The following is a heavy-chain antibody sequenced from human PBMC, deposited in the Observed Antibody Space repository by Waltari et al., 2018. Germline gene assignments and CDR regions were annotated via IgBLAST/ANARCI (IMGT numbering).Heavy chain of an antibody. CDR2: GIPMTGIT. J-gene: IGHJ3*01. CDR1: GGPFSSVG. V-gene: IGHV1-69*02. Sequence: QVQLVQSGAEVKQPGSSVKVSCKSSGGPFSSVGLHWLRQAPGQGLEWRGKGIPMTGITEYERKFQGRLGMTAERSTTTGYMERRSRGSEDTAIYYGARRVSTKGAFEVWGRGTLVTVSP. CDR3: ARRVSTKGAFEV.